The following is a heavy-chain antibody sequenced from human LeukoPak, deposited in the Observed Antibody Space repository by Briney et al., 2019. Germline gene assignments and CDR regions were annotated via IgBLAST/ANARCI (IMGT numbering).Heavy chain of an antibody. J-gene: IGHJ5*02. Sequence: SETLSLTFAVSGGSISRSSYYWAWIRQPPGKGLEWIGSVYSSGSTYYNPSLKSRVTISVDTSKNQFSLNLSSVTAADTAVYYCARDRDTNYANWFDPWGQGILVTVSS. CDR3: ARDRDTNYANWFDP. CDR1: GGSISRSSYY. CDR2: VYSSGST. D-gene: IGHD4-11*01. V-gene: IGHV4-39*07.